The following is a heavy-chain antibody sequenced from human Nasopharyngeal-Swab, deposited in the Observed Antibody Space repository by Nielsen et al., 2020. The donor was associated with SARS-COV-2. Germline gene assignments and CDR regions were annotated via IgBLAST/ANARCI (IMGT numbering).Heavy chain of an antibody. CDR1: GGTFSSYA. V-gene: IGHV1-18*01. J-gene: IGHJ6*02. CDR3: ASPGGIYCSSTSCYSDYYYYYGMDV. Sequence: ASVKVSCKASGGTFSSYAISRVRQAPGQGLEWMGWISAYNGNTNYAQKLQGRVTMTTDTSTSTAYMGLRSLRSDDTAVYYCASPGGIYCSSTSCYSDYYYYYGMDVWGQGTTVTVSS. D-gene: IGHD2-2*01. CDR2: ISAYNGNT.